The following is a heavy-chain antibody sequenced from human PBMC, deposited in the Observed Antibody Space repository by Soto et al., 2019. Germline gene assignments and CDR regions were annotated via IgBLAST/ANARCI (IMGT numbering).Heavy chain of an antibody. D-gene: IGHD2-8*01. CDR3: AIVNGVTKTFDY. Sequence: SETLSLTCTVSGGSISSGGYYWSWIRQHPGKGPEWIGYIYYSGSTYYNPSLKSRVTISVDTSKNQFSLKLSSVTAADTAVYYCAIVNGVTKTFDYWGQATLLTVSS. V-gene: IGHV4-31*03. CDR2: IYYSGST. J-gene: IGHJ4*02. CDR1: GGSISSGGYY.